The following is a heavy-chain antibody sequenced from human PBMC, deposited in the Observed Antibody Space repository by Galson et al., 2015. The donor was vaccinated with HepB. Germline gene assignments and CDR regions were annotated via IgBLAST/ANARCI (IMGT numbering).Heavy chain of an antibody. CDR3: AKDPRRNYYDSSGYEGYFDY. CDR2: ISGSGGST. CDR1: GFTFSSYA. Sequence: SLRLSCAASGFTFSSYAMSWVRQAPGKGLEWVSAISGSGGSTYYADSVKGRFTISRDNSKNTLYLQMNSLRAEDTAVYYCAKDPRRNYYDSSGYEGYFDYWGQGTLVTVSS. D-gene: IGHD3-22*01. V-gene: IGHV3-23*01. J-gene: IGHJ4*02.